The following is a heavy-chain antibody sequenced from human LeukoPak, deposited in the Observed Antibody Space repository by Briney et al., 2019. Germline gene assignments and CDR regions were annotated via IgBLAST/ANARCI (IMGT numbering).Heavy chain of an antibody. CDR3: ARVYYDYVWGSYRKNWFDP. Sequence: PSETLSLTCTVSGGSISSYYWSWIRQPPGKGLEWIGEINHSGSTNYNPSLKSRVTISVDTSKNQFSLKLSSVTAADTAVYYCARVYYDYVWGSYRKNWFDPWGQGTLVTVSS. J-gene: IGHJ5*02. CDR1: GGSISSYY. CDR2: INHSGST. V-gene: IGHV4-34*01. D-gene: IGHD3-16*02.